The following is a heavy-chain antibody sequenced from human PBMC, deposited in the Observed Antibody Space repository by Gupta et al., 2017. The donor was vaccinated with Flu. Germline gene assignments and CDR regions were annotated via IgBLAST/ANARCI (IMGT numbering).Heavy chain of an antibody. CDR1: GSTFRSHG. CDR2: ISGIGGST. CDR3: AKEQRRSSSALYYFDY. V-gene: IGHV3-23*01. Sequence: EVHLLESGGGLVQHGGSLRLSCSATGSTFRSHGISWVLQGPGKGLECVSAISGIGGSTYYDNSVKGRFTISRDNSKNTLYLQMNSLRAEDTAVYYCAKEQRRSSSALYYFDYWGQGTLVTVSS. J-gene: IGHJ4*02. D-gene: IGHD6-6*01.